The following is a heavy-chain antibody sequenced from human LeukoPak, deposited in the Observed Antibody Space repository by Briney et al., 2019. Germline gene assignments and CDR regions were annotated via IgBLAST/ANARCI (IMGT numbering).Heavy chain of an antibody. CDR1: GGSFSGYY. CDR2: INHSGST. J-gene: IGHJ4*02. V-gene: IGHV4-34*01. CDR3: ARLPRGLIRSY. D-gene: IGHD3-10*01. Sequence: TSETLSLTCAVYGGSFSGYYWSWIRQPPGKGLEWIGEINHSGSTNYNPSLKSRVTISVDTSKNQFSLKLSSVTAADTAVYYCARLPRGLIRSYWGQGTLVTVSS.